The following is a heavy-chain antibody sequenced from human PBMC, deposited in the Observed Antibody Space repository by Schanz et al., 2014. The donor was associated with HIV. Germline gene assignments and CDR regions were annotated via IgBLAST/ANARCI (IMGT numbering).Heavy chain of an antibody. CDR2: KSYDEKNK. D-gene: IGHD3-22*01. Sequence: VQLLESGGGVVQPGRSLRLSCAASGFTFDSYGMHWVRQAPGKGLGWVAVKSYDEKNKNYADSVKGGFTISRDNSKNTLYLQVKSLRAEDTAMYYCAKDRNHYDSRYLGKGNYYYYYGMDVWGQGTTVTVSS. J-gene: IGHJ6*02. V-gene: IGHV3-30*18. CDR3: AKDRNHYDSRYLGKGNYYYYYGMDV. CDR1: GFTFDSYG.